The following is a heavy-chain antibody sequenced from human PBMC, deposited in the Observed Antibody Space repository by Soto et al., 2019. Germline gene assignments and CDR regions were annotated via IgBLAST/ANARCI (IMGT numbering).Heavy chain of an antibody. D-gene: IGHD1-26*01. V-gene: IGHV1-18*01. Sequence: QVHLVQSGAEVKKPGASVNVSCKTSGYTFTRNGISWVRQAPGQGLEWMGWISPNSGNTRYAQKLQDRVIMTTDTATSTAYMELSSLRSDDTAVYYCVTDRESNSGARRDVWGPGTTVTVSS. J-gene: IGHJ6*02. CDR2: ISPNSGNT. CDR3: VTDRESNSGARRDV. CDR1: GYTFTRNG.